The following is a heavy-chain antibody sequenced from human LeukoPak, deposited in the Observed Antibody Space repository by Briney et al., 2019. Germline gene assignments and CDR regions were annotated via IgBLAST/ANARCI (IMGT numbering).Heavy chain of an antibody. D-gene: IGHD3-22*01. V-gene: IGHV1-69*05. CDR3: ARGYYYDSSGYYYGTPNEYFQH. Sequence: SVKVSCKASGYTFTSYDINLVRQATGQGLEWMGGIIPIFGTANYAQKFQGRVTITTDESTSTAYMELSSLRSEDTAVYYCARGYYYDSSGYYYGTPNEYFQHWGQGTLVTVSS. J-gene: IGHJ1*01. CDR2: IIPIFGTA. CDR1: GYTFTSYD.